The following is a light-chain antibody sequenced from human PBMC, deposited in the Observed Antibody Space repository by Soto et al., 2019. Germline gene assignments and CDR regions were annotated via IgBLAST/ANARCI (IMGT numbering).Light chain of an antibody. CDR2: EVT. CDR1: STDIGVYNY. CDR3: SSYTTSATLV. Sequence: QSALTQPASVSGSPGQSITISCTGTSTDIGVYNYVSWYQQHPDKAPKVMIYEVTNRPSGVSNRFSGSKSGDTASLTISGLRSEDEADYYCSSYTTSATLVFGGGTKLTVL. J-gene: IGLJ3*02. V-gene: IGLV2-14*01.